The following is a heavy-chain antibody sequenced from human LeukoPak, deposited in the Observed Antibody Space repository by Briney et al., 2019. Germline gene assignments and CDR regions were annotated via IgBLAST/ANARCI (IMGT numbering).Heavy chain of an antibody. CDR2: MKPNSGNT. CDR3: ARAGTVAGTIVSWFDP. Sequence: ASVKVSCKASGYTFTSYDINWVRQATGQGLEWMGWMKPNSGNTGYAQKFQGRVTMTRDMSTSTVYMELSSLRSEDTAVYYCARAGTVAGTIVSWFDPWGQGTLVTVSS. J-gene: IGHJ5*02. CDR1: GYTFTSYD. D-gene: IGHD6-19*01. V-gene: IGHV1-8*01.